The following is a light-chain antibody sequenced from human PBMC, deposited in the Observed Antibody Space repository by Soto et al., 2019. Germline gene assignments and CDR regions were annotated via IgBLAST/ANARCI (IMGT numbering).Light chain of an antibody. J-gene: IGKJ5*01. CDR2: KVS. Sequence: DVVMTQYPLSLAVTLGGPASISCRSNQSLVHSDGIAYFSWFQQRPGRSPRRLIYKVSNRDSGVPARFSGSGSGTDFALKISRVEAEDVGVYYCMQGTHWPITLGQGTRLEIK. CDR3: MQGTHWPIT. CDR1: QSLVHSDGIAY. V-gene: IGKV2-30*02.